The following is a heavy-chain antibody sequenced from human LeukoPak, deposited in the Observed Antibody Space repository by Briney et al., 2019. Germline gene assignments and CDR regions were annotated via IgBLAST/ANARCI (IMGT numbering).Heavy chain of an antibody. CDR1: GFTFSTYA. V-gene: IGHV3-23*01. D-gene: IGHD4-17*01. CDR3: AKDVYGDYGGIDY. CDR2: ILNSSVIT. Sequence: GGSLRLSCAASGFTFSTYAMNWVRQVPGKGREWGSVILNSSVITYYADTVKVRVTISRYNSKHTLYLKMKSMRVEDTAIYYCAKDVYGDYGGIDYWGQGTLVTVSS. J-gene: IGHJ4*02.